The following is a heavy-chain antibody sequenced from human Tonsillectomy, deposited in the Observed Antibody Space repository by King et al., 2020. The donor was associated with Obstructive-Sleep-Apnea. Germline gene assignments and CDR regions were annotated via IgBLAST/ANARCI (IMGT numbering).Heavy chain of an antibody. CDR3: ARPTMVRGVINYFDY. V-gene: IGHV5-51*01. D-gene: IGHD3-10*01. Sequence: VQLVESGAEVKKPGESLKISCKGSGYSFTSYWIGWVRQMPGKGLEWMGIIYPGDSDTRYSPSFQGQVTISADKSISTAYLQRSSLKASDTAMYYCARPTMVRGVINYFDYWGQGTLVTVSS. CDR1: GYSFTSYW. J-gene: IGHJ4*02. CDR2: IYPGDSDT.